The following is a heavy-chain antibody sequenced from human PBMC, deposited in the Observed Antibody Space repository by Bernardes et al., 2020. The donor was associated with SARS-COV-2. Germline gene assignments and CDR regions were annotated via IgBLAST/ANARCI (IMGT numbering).Heavy chain of an antibody. CDR3: AKDVTLTWYSYYYGMDV. Sequence: GGSLRLSCAASGFSFDDYAMHWVRQAPGKGLEWVSGISWNSDHIDYADSVRGRFTISRDNAKNSLYLQMNSLRPEDTAFYYCAKDVTLTWYSYYYGMDVWGQGTTVTVYS. V-gene: IGHV3-9*01. D-gene: IGHD1-26*01. CDR2: ISWNSDHI. J-gene: IGHJ6*02. CDR1: GFSFDDYA.